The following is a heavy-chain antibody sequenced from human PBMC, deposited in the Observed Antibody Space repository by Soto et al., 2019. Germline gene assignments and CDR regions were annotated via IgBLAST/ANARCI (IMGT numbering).Heavy chain of an antibody. J-gene: IGHJ4*02. CDR3: ARDNARGYFDY. D-gene: IGHD2-8*01. V-gene: IGHV4-59*12. CDR2: IYYSGST. CDR1: GGSISSYY. Sequence: PSETLSLTCTVSGGSISSYYWSWIRQPPGKGLEWIGYIYYSGSTNYNPPLKSRVTISVDTSKNQFSLKLSSVTAADTAVYYCARDNARGYFDYWGQGTLVTVSS.